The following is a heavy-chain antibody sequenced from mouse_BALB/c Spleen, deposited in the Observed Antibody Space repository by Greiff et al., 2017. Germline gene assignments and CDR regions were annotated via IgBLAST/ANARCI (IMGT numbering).Heavy chain of an antibody. J-gene: IGHJ3*01. D-gene: IGHD1-1*01. Sequence: VKLMESGPGLVAPSQSLSITCTVSGFSLSRYSVHWVRQPPGKGLEWLGMIWGGGSTDYNSALKSRLSISKDNSKSQVFLKMNSLQTDDTAMYYCAREPYGSSSWFAYWGQGTLVTVSA. CDR2: IWGGGST. CDR3: AREPYGSSSWFAY. V-gene: IGHV2-6-4*01. CDR1: GFSLSRYS.